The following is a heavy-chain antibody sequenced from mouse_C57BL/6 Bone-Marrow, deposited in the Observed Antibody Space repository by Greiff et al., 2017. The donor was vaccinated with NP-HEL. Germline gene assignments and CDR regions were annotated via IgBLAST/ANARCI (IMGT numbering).Heavy chain of an antibody. J-gene: IGHJ4*01. Sequence: VQLQQSGAELARPGASVKLSCKASGYTFTSYGISWVKQRTGQGLEWIGEIYPRSGNTYYNEKFKGKATLTADKSSSTAYMELRSLTSEDSAVYFCARTMVTTGYYAVDYWGQGTSVTVSS. CDR1: GYTFTSYG. CDR3: ARTMVTTGYYAVDY. V-gene: IGHV1-81*01. D-gene: IGHD2-1*01. CDR2: IYPRSGNT.